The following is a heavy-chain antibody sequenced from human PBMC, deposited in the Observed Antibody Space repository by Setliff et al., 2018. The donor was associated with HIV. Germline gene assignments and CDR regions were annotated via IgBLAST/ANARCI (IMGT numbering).Heavy chain of an antibody. Sequence: PSETLSLTCTVSGGSISSYYWNWIRQPPGKGLEWIGYIYYSGSTNYNPALKRRVTISVDTSKNQLSLKLSSVTAADTAVYYCAREIYGGNSRPFDYWGQGTLVTVSS. D-gene: IGHD4-17*01. CDR3: AREIYGGNSRPFDY. J-gene: IGHJ4*02. CDR1: GGSISSYY. V-gene: IGHV4-59*01. CDR2: IYYSGST.